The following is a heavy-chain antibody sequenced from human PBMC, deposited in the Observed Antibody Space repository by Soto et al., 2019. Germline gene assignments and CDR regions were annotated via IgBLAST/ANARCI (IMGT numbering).Heavy chain of an antibody. J-gene: IGHJ4*02. CDR1: GFSFSNYG. CDR3: ARAPSMEWLSLFDY. V-gene: IGHV3-21*01. Sequence: GGSLRLSXAASGFSFSNYGMNWVRQAPGKGLEWVSSVSGSSTYIHYADSVKGRFTISRDNARNSLYLQMNSLRAEDTAVYYCARAPSMEWLSLFDYWGQGTLVTVSS. CDR2: VSGSSTYI. D-gene: IGHD3-3*01.